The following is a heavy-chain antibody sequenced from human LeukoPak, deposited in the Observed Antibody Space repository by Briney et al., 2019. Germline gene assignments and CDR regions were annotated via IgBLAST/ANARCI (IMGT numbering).Heavy chain of an antibody. CDR1: GGSISSSSYY. Sequence: PSETLSLTCTVSGGSISSSSYYWGWIRQPPGKGLEWIGEINHSGSTNYNPSLKSRVTISVDTSKNQFSLKLSSVTAADTAVYYCARGGLYYDFWSGYPSQYNWFDPWGQGTLVTVSS. V-gene: IGHV4-39*07. CDR3: ARGGLYYDFWSGYPSQYNWFDP. J-gene: IGHJ5*02. CDR2: INHSGST. D-gene: IGHD3-3*01.